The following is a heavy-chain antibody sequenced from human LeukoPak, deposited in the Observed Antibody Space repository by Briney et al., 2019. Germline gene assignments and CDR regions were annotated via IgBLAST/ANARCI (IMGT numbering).Heavy chain of an antibody. CDR3: VRGAGPGTPFD. CDR1: GFTFSLSW. Sequence: GALRLSCAASGFTFSLSWMHWVRQAPGKGLGWVSSINYDARSRTYADSVKGRLTISRDNAENTLFLQMNSLRVEDSAIYSCVRGAGPGTPFDWGQGILVTVSS. V-gene: IGHV3-74*01. CDR2: INYDARSR. D-gene: IGHD1-1*01. J-gene: IGHJ1*01.